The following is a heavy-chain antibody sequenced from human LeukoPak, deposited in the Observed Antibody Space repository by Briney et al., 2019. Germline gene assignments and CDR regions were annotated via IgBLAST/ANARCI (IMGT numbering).Heavy chain of an antibody. Sequence: RPSETLSLTCTVSGGSISSYYWSWIRQPPGKGLEWIGYIYYSGSTNYNPSLKSRVTISVDTSKNQFSLKLSSVTAADTAVYYCARLALLPRAYDYWGQGTLVTVSS. J-gene: IGHJ4*02. CDR1: GGSISSYY. CDR3: ARLALLPRAYDY. D-gene: IGHD2-21*01. V-gene: IGHV4-59*08. CDR2: IYYSGST.